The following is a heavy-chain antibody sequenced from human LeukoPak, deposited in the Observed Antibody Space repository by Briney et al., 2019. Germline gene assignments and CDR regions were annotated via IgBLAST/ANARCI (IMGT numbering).Heavy chain of an antibody. J-gene: IGHJ4*02. Sequence: GGSLRLSCAASGFTVSTTSMHWVRQAPGKGLEWAAAISFDGNEKYYADSVKGRFTISRDNSEKTPYMQMNSLRAEDTAVYHCARERDRVTEVADHFDHWGQGTLVTVSS. CDR1: GFTVSTTS. CDR3: ARERDRVTEVADHFDH. CDR2: ISFDGNEK. D-gene: IGHD6-19*01. V-gene: IGHV3-30*04.